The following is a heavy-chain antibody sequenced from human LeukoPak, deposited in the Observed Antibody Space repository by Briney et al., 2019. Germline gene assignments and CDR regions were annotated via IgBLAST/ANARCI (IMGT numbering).Heavy chain of an antibody. CDR2: ISSSSSSI. Sequence: GGSLRLSCAGSGFTFSTYSMNWVRQAPGKGLEWVSFISSSSSSIYYADSLKGRFTISRDNANNSLYLQMNSLRAEDTAVYYCAKDPARYSSGWSGQYFDYWGQGTLVTVSS. D-gene: IGHD6-19*01. J-gene: IGHJ4*02. CDR3: AKDPARYSSGWSGQYFDY. CDR1: GFTFSTYS. V-gene: IGHV3-21*01.